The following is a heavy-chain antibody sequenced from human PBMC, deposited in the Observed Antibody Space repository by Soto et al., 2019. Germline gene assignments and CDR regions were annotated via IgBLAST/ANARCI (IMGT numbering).Heavy chain of an antibody. J-gene: IGHJ4*02. CDR1: GGSIIGSY. CDR2: VYYTGST. CDR3: ARSVAVPGAHIDY. D-gene: IGHD6-19*01. Sequence: SETLSLTCIVSGGSIIGSYWSWIRQSPGKGLEWLGYVYYTGSTNYSPSPRSRVSISVGTSKNEFSLRLSSVTAADTAVYFCARSVAVPGAHIDYWGQGTQVTVSS. V-gene: IGHV4-59*01.